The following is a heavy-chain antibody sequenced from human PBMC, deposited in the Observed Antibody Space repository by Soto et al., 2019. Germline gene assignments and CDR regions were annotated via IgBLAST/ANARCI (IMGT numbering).Heavy chain of an antibody. Sequence: QVQLQESGPGLVKPSQTLSLTCAVSGGSISSGGAYYWSWIRQSPGKGLEWIAYIHYSGSTYYNSSLKSRVTMSVATAQTQFSLKVSSVPAADPAVYYCARSPKGLGNFDYWGQGTLVTVSS. CDR1: GGSISSGGAYY. D-gene: IGHD3-10*01. V-gene: IGHV4-30-4*01. CDR2: IHYSGST. J-gene: IGHJ4*02. CDR3: ARSPKGLGNFDY.